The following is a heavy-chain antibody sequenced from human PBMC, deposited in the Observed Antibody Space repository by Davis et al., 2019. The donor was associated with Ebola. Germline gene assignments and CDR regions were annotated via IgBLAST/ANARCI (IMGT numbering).Heavy chain of an antibody. J-gene: IGHJ5*02. Sequence: GESLKISCAASGFTFSSYVMSWVRQAPGKGLEWVSTISGSDGSTYSADSVKGRFTISRDNSKNTLYLQMKSLRAEDTAVYYCATRDTSSNCFGFYPWGQGTLVTVSS. CDR2: ISGSDGST. CDR3: ATRDTSSNCFGFYP. D-gene: IGHD6-13*01. CDR1: GFTFSSYV. V-gene: IGHV3-23*01.